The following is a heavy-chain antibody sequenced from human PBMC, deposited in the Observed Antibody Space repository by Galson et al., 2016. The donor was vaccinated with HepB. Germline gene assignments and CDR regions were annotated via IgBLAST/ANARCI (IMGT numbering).Heavy chain of an antibody. CDR1: GDSVSSNAAA. V-gene: IGHV6-1*01. Sequence: CAISGDSVSSNAAAWSWIRQSPSRGLEWLGRTCYRSSWDNEYAVSVKGRINIDAYTSKNQFSLQLNSVTPEDPAVYYCASSRDSSGWFLFDFWGQGILVTVSS. J-gene: IGHJ4*02. CDR3: ASSRDSSGWFLFDF. CDR2: TCYRSSWDN. D-gene: IGHD6-19*01.